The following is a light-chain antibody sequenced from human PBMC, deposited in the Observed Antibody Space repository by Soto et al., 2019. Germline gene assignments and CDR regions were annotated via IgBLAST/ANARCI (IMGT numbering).Light chain of an antibody. J-gene: IGKJ5*01. CDR1: QRITTY. CDR2: DGA. V-gene: IGKV3-11*01. CDR3: WHRSDWWPRIT. Sequence: THSVVAVSLYPEERTTLSCKAIQRITTYLAGYQQRPGRAPRRLLTDGANRVPGVIVGLSGSGSGTDFTPTITSLVPEEDVVFYCWHRSDWWPRITFGDGTRLDIK.